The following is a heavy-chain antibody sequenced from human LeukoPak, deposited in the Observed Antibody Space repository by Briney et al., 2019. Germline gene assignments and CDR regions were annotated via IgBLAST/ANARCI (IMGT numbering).Heavy chain of an antibody. V-gene: IGHV1-8*01. CDR3: AKGSGDYFFDY. CDR2: MNPNSGNA. J-gene: IGHJ4*02. D-gene: IGHD1-26*01. CDR1: GYNFNNHD. Sequence: GASATVSCKASGYNFNNHDINWVRQATGQGLEWLGRMNPNSGNAGYAQKLQGRVTMTWDSSTNTAYLEVTALRSDDTAVYYCAKGSGDYFFDYWGQGTLVTVSS.